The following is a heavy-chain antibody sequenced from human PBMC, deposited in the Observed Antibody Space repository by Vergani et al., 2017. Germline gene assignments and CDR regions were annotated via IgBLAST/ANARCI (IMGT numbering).Heavy chain of an antibody. Sequence: QVQLVQSGAEVKKPGASVKVSCKASGYTFTSYGISWVRQAPGQGLEWMGGIIPIFGTANYAQKFQGRVTITADESTSTAYMELSSLRSEDTAVYYCARPVRNGVCTNGVCHLEFYGMDVWGQGTTVTVSS. J-gene: IGHJ6*02. V-gene: IGHV1-69*13. CDR3: ARPVRNGVCTNGVCHLEFYGMDV. D-gene: IGHD2-8*01. CDR2: IIPIFGTA. CDR1: GYTFTSYG.